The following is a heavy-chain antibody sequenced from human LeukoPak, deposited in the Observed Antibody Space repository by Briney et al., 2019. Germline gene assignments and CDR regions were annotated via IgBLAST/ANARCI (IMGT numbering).Heavy chain of an antibody. CDR1: GYTLTGYY. D-gene: IGHD3-9*01. CDR2: INPNSGNT. J-gene: IGHJ6*02. CDR3: ARVSALRYFDWLDYYYYGMDV. Sequence: ASVKVSCKASGYTLTGYYMHWVRQAPGQGLEWMGWINPNSGNTGYAQKFQGRVTMTRNTSISTAYMELSSLRSEDTAVYYCARVSALRYFDWLDYYYYGMDVWGQGTTVTVSS. V-gene: IGHV1-8*02.